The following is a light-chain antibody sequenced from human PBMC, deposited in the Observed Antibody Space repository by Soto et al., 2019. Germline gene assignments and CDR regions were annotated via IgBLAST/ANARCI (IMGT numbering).Light chain of an antibody. Sequence: DMVMTQSPATLSVSPGERATLSCRASQSVSSSLAWYQQKPGRSPRLLIYGASTRAIGIPARFSGSGSGTEFTLTISSLQSEGFAVYYCLQYNNWWTFGQGTKVEIK. J-gene: IGKJ1*01. CDR1: QSVSSS. V-gene: IGKV3-15*01. CDR3: LQYNNWWT. CDR2: GAS.